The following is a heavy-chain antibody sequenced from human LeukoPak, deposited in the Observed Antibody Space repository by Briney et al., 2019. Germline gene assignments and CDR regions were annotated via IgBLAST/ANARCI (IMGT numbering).Heavy chain of an antibody. J-gene: IGHJ4*02. CDR1: GFTFSNYA. Sequence: GGSLRLSCAASGFTFSNYAMSWVRQAPGKGLEWISGISGSGGSTYYADSVKGRFTISRDNSKNTLYLQMNSLRAEDTAVYYCARKPGYSSGWYFGYWGQGTLVTVSS. V-gene: IGHV3-23*01. CDR2: ISGSGGST. D-gene: IGHD6-19*01. CDR3: ARKPGYSSGWYFGY.